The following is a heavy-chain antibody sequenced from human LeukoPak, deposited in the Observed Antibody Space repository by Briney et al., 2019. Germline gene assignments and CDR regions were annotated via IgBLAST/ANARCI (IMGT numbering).Heavy chain of an antibody. CDR2: IYYSGST. D-gene: IGHD2-2*02. J-gene: IGHJ5*02. CDR1: GGSISSYY. CDR3: ARHLGYCSSTSCYSWFDP. V-gene: IGHV4-59*08. Sequence: PSETLSLTCTVSGGSISSYYWSWIRQPPGKGLEWIGYIYYSGSTNYNPPLKSRVTISVDTSKNQFSLKLSSVTAADTAVYYCARHLGYCSSTSCYSWFDPWGQGTLVTVSS.